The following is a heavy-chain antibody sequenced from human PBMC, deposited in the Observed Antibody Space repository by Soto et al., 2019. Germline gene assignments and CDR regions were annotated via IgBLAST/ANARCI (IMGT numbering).Heavy chain of an antibody. V-gene: IGHV3-23*01. D-gene: IGHD4-17*01. CDR1: GFTFSSYA. Sequence: EVHLLESGGGLVQPGGSLRLSCTASGFTFSSYAMTWVRQAPGRGLEGVSGITASGGRTFYADSVKGRSTISRDNSRSTLYMQMNSLRAEDTAVYYCAKDTRYADYVRWFDSWGQGTLVTVSS. CDR2: ITASGGRT. J-gene: IGHJ5*01. CDR3: AKDTRYADYVRWFDS.